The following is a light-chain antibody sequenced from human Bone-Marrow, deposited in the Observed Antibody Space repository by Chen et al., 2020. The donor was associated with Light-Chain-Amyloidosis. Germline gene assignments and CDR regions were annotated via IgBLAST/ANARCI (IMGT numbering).Light chain of an antibody. CDR3: QSADSSGTYEVI. CDR2: RDT. V-gene: IGLV3-25*03. Sequence: SYELAQPPSVSVSPGQTARITCSGDDLPTKYAYWYQQKPGQAPVLVIHRDTERPSGISERVSGSSSGKTATLTIGGVQAEDEADYHGQSADSSGTYEVIFGGGTKLTVL. J-gene: IGLJ2*01. CDR1: DLPTKY.